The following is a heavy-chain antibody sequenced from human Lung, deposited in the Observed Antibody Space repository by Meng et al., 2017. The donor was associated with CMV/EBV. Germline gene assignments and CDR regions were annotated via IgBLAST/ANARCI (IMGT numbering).Heavy chain of an antibody. CDR2: IYYSGST. J-gene: IGHJ6*02. Sequence: GSLRLXCTVSGGSISSYYWSWIRQPPGKGLEWIRYIYYSGSTNYNPSLKSRVTISVDTSKNQFSLKLSSVTAADTAVYYCASGKYYYGSGSYYNYYYYGMDVWGQGXTVTVSS. D-gene: IGHD3-10*01. V-gene: IGHV4-59*01. CDR3: ASGKYYYGSGSYYNYYYYGMDV. CDR1: GGSISSYY.